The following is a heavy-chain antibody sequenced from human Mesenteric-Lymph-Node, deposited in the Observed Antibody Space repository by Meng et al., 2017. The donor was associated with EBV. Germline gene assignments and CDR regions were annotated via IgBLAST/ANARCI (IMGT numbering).Heavy chain of an antibody. CDR1: GGSFSGYY. CDR2: INHSGST. V-gene: IGHV4-34*01. Sequence: QPQLQESGPGLVKPSEALSLTCAVYGGSFSGYYWSWIRQPPGKGLEWIGEINHSGSTNYNPSLKSRVTISVDTSKNQFSLKLSSVTAADTAVYYCARGPNYWYFDLWGRGTLVTVSS. J-gene: IGHJ2*01. CDR3: ARGPNYWYFDL.